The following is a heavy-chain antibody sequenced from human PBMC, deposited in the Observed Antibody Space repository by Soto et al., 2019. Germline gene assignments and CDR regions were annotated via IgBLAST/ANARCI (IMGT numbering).Heavy chain of an antibody. CDR3: VTGDHLVR. D-gene: IGHD6-6*01. CDR2: INPKTGDT. J-gene: IGHJ4*02. Sequence: QMQLVQSGAEARKPGASVKVSCKTSGYTFTGYYLNWVRQAPGRGLEWVGWINPKTGDTNNAEKFQGRVTMTTDTSISTCYMALSGLKSDDTAVYYCVTGDHLVRWGQGARVTDSS. V-gene: IGHV1-2*02. CDR1: GYTFTGYY.